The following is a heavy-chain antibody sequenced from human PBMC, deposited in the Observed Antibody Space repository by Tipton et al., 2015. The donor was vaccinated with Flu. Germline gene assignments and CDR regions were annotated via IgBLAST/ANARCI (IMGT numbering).Heavy chain of an antibody. CDR2: IYTSGRT. CDR3: ARAGGSNSWYVY. CDR1: GGSIISGSHY. Sequence: LRLSCTVSGGSIISGSHYWSWIRQPAGKGLEWIGRIYTSGRTDYNPSLKSRITTSVDTSNNLFSLSLRSVSAADTAVYYCARAGGSNSWYVYWGQGTLVTVSS. J-gene: IGHJ4*02. V-gene: IGHV4-61*02. D-gene: IGHD6-13*01.